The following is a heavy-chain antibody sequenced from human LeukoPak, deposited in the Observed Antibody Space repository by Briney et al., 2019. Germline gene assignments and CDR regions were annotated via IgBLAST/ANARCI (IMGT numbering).Heavy chain of an antibody. V-gene: IGHV4-59*01. D-gene: IGHD3-22*01. CDR2: IYYSGST. J-gene: IGHJ3*02. Sequence: PSETLSLTCTVSGGSISSYYWSWIRQPPGKGLEWIGYIYYSGSTNYNPSLKSRVTISVDTSKNQFSLKLSSVTAADTAVYYCARDQGRDYYDSSGFLHDAFDIWGQGTMVTVSS. CDR1: GGSISSYY. CDR3: ARDQGRDYYDSSGFLHDAFDI.